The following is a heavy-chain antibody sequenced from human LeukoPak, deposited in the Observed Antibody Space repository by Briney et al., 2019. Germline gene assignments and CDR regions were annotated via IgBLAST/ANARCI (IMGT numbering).Heavy chain of an antibody. V-gene: IGHV3-30*04. CDR3: ARDLVPRPPPQWLVLGY. CDR2: ISYDGSNK. CDR1: GFTFSSYA. D-gene: IGHD6-19*01. J-gene: IGHJ4*02. Sequence: PGRSLRLSCAASGFTFSSYAMHWVRQAPGKGLEWVAVISYDGSNKYYADSVKGRFTISRDNSKNTLYLQMNSLRAEDTAVYYCARDLVPRPPPQWLVLGYWGQGTLVTVSS.